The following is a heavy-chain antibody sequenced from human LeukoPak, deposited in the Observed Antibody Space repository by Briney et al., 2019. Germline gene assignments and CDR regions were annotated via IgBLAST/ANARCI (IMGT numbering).Heavy chain of an antibody. CDR3: ATYYYDSSGYGPPYYFDY. Sequence: ASVKVSCKASGYTFTSYGISWVRQAPGQGLEWMGWISAYNGNTNYAQKLQGRVTMTTDTSTSTAYMELSSLRSEDTAVYYCATYYYDSSGYGPPYYFDYWGQGTLVTVSS. J-gene: IGHJ4*02. V-gene: IGHV1-18*01. D-gene: IGHD3-22*01. CDR2: ISAYNGNT. CDR1: GYTFTSYG.